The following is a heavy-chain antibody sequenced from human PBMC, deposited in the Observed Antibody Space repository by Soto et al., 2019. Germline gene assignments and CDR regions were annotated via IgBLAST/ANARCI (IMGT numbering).Heavy chain of an antibody. CDR1: GYTFTGYY. D-gene: IGHD6-6*01. V-gene: IGHV1-2*02. Sequence: GASVKVSCKASGYTFTGYYMHWVRQAPGQGLEWMGWINPNSGGTNYAQKVQGRVTMTRDTSISTAYMELSRLRSDDTAVYYCARGSSSGYYYYYGMDVWGQGTTVTVSS. CDR3: ARGSSSGYYYYYGMDV. CDR2: INPNSGGT. J-gene: IGHJ6*02.